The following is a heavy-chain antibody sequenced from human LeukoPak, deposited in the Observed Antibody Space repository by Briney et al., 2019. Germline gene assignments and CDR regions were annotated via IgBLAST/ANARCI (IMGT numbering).Heavy chain of an antibody. J-gene: IGHJ4*02. Sequence: GGSLGLSCAASGFTFSSYWMHWVRQAPGKGPVWVSRIKNDGSMTNYADSVQGRFTISRDNAKDTLYLQMNSLRADDTAVYYSALYGSGVYWGQGALVTVSS. CDR1: GFTFSSYW. D-gene: IGHD3-10*01. CDR2: IKNDGSMT. V-gene: IGHV3-74*01. CDR3: ALYGSGVY.